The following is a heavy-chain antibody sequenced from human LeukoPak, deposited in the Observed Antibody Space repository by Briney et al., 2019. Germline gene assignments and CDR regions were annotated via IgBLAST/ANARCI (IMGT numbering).Heavy chain of an antibody. D-gene: IGHD3-22*01. CDR3: ARDRGRLDCYDSSGYRNPYYYYYMDV. Sequence: SETLSLTCTVSGGSISSSSYYWGWIRQPPGKGLEWIGSIYYSGSTNYNPSLKSRVTMSVDTSKNQFSLKLSSVTAADTAVYYCARDRGRLDCYDSSGYRNPYYYYYMDVWGKGTTVTISS. J-gene: IGHJ6*03. V-gene: IGHV4-39*07. CDR1: GGSISSSSYY. CDR2: IYYSGST.